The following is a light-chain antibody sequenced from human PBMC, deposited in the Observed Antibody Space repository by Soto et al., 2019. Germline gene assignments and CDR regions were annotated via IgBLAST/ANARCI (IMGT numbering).Light chain of an antibody. CDR3: QQHNNWPPYT. Sequence: EIVMTQSPATLSVSPGERATLSCRASQSVSSNLAWYQQKPGQAPRLLIYGASTRDNGVPARFSGSGSGTEFTLTISCLQSEDSAVYYCQQHNNWPPYTFGQGTKLEIK. CDR1: QSVSSN. V-gene: IGKV3-15*01. CDR2: GAS. J-gene: IGKJ2*01.